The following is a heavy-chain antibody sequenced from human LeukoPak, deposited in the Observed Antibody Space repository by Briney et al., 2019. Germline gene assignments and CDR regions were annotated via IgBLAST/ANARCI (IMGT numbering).Heavy chain of an antibody. J-gene: IGHJ3*02. V-gene: IGHV3-7*05. D-gene: IGHD2-21*02. Sequence: GGSLRLSCAASGFTFSNYWMSWVRQAPGKGLEWVADIKQEGTQKYYVDSVEGRFTISRDNAKNSLFLQMYSLRVEDTAVYYCARDCGSDCSQAFDIRGRGTMVTVSS. CDR3: ARDCGSDCSQAFDI. CDR2: IKQEGTQK. CDR1: GFTFSNYW.